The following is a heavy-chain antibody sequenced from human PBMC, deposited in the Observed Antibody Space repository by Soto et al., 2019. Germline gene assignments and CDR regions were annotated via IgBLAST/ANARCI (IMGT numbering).Heavy chain of an antibody. CDR3: AREYAFLEWLLKENYYYYGMDV. CDR2: ISAYNGNT. J-gene: IGHJ6*02. V-gene: IGHV1-18*04. Sequence: GASVKVSCKASGYTFTSYGISWVRQAPGQGLEWMGWISAYNGNTNYAQKLQSRVTMTTDTSTSTAYMELRSLRSDDTAVYYCAREYAFLEWLLKENYYYYGMDVWGQGTTVTVSS. CDR1: GYTFTSYG. D-gene: IGHD3-3*02.